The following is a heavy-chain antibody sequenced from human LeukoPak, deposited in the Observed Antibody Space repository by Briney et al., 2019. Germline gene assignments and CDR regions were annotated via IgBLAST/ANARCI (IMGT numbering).Heavy chain of an antibody. J-gene: IGHJ3*02. V-gene: IGHV3-23*01. Sequence: HPGGSLRLSCAASGFTFSDYYMSWIRQAPGKGLEWVSAISGSGGSTYYADSVKGRFTISRDNSKNTLYLQMNSLRAEDTAVYYCAKVLWFGELSPLDAFDIWGQGTMVTVSS. CDR1: GFTFSDYY. CDR2: ISGSGGST. D-gene: IGHD3-10*01. CDR3: AKVLWFGELSPLDAFDI.